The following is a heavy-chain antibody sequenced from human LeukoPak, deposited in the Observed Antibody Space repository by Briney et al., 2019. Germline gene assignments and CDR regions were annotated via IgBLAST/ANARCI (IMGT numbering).Heavy chain of an antibody. CDR2: ISAYNGNT. CDR1: GYTFTSYG. V-gene: IGHV1-18*01. Sequence: ASVKVSCKASGYTFTSYGISWVRQAPGQGLEWMGWISAYNGNTNYAQKFQGRVTMTTDTSTSTAYMELRSLRSDDTAVYYCARDRDGYNPDGAFDIWGQGTMVTVSS. D-gene: IGHD5-24*01. J-gene: IGHJ3*02. CDR3: ARDRDGYNPDGAFDI.